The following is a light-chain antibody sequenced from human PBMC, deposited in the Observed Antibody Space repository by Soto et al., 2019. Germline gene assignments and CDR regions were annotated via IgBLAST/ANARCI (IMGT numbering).Light chain of an antibody. J-gene: IGKJ1*01. CDR2: TAS. CDR1: HSVCSW. CDR3: QQYNPYRT. V-gene: IGKV1-5*03. Sequence: DIQMTQSPSTLSASVGDRVTIPFRASHSVCSWLAWYQQNPAKAPTLLIHTASTLQSGVPSRFSGSGSGTDFTLISSSLQPDDFATCFWQQYNPYRTFGQGGKVDIK.